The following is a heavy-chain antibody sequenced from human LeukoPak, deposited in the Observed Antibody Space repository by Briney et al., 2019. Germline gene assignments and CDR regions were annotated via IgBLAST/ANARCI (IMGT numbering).Heavy chain of an antibody. CDR2: IWYDGSNK. J-gene: IGHJ4*02. D-gene: IGHD1-26*01. Sequence: GGSLRLSCAASGFTFSSYGMHWVRQAPGKGLEWVAVIWYDGSNKYYADSVKGRFTISRDNSKNTLYLQMNSLRAEDTAVYYCARGKVGAVFDYWGQGTLVTVSS. V-gene: IGHV3-33*01. CDR3: ARGKVGAVFDY. CDR1: GFTFSSYG.